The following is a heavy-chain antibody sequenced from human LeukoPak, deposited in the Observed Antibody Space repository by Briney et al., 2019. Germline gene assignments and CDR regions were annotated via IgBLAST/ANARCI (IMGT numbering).Heavy chain of an antibody. V-gene: IGHV4-39*01. Sequence: SETLSLTCTVSGGSISSSTYYWGWIRQPPGKGLELIGSKYYSGNSYYNPSLKSRVSISVDTSKNQFSLKLSSVTAADMAVYYCARLYYYYGLDVWGQGTTVTVSS. CDR3: ARLYYYYGLDV. CDR1: GGSISSSTYY. J-gene: IGHJ6*02. CDR2: KYYSGNS.